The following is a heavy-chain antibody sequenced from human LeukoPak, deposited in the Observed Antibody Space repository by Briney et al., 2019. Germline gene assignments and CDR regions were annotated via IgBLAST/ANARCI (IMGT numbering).Heavy chain of an antibody. V-gene: IGHV5-51*01. J-gene: IGHJ4*02. Sequence: GESLKISCKGSGYSFSNYWIAWVRQMPGKGLEWMGVIYPGDSDTRYSPSFEGQVTISADKSISTAYLQWSSLKASDTAMYYCAKHDDGGVTIDYWGQGTLVTVSS. D-gene: IGHD4-23*01. CDR1: GYSFSNYW. CDR2: IYPGDSDT. CDR3: AKHDDGGVTIDY.